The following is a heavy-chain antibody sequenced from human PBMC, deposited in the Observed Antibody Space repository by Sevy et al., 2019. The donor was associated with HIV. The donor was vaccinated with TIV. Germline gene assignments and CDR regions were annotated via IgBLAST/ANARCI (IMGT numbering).Heavy chain of an antibody. J-gene: IGHJ4*02. CDR1: GFTFSSYW. V-gene: IGHV3-7*01. D-gene: IGHD3-10*01. Sequence: GSLRLSCAASGFTFSSYWMSWVRQAPGKGLEWVANIKQDGSEKYYVDSVKGRFTISRDNAKNSLYLQMNSLRAEDTAVYYCARDLVLSVAPEYYFDYWGQGTLVTVSS. CDR3: ARDLVLSVAPEYYFDY. CDR2: IKQDGSEK.